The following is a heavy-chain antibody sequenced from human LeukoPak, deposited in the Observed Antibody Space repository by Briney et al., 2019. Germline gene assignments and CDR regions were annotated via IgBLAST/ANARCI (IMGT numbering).Heavy chain of an antibody. CDR2: ISYDGSNK. Sequence: GGSLRLSCAASGFTFSSYAMHWVRQAPGKGLEWVAVISYDGSNKYYADSVKGRFTISRDNSKNTLYLQMNSLRAEDTAVYYCARDGGEKTYYDFWSGSPSDAFDIWGQGTMVTVSS. J-gene: IGHJ3*02. D-gene: IGHD3-3*01. CDR3: ARDGGEKTYYDFWSGSPSDAFDI. CDR1: GFTFSSYA. V-gene: IGHV3-30-3*01.